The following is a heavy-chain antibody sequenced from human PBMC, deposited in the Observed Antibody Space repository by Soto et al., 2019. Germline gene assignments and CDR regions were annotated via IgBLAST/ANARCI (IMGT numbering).Heavy chain of an antibody. V-gene: IGHV3-43*01. J-gene: IGHJ3*02. CDR1: GFTFDDYT. Sequence: GGSLRLSCAASGFTFDDYTMHWVRQAPGKGLEWVSLISWDGGSTYYADSVKGRFTISRDNSKNSLYLQMNSLRTEDTALYYCAKVGGYSGYVEQNAFDIWGQGTMVTVSS. CDR3: AKVGGYSGYVEQNAFDI. D-gene: IGHD5-12*01. CDR2: ISWDGGST.